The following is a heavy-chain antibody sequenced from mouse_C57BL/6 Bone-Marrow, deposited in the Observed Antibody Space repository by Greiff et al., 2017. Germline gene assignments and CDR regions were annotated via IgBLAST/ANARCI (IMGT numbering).Heavy chain of an antibody. V-gene: IGHV5-17*01. CDR1: GFTFSDYG. CDR2: ISSGSSTI. CDR3: ARGGDFDY. J-gene: IGHJ2*01. Sequence: EVKLLESGGGLVKPGGSLKLSCAASGFTFSDYGMHWVRQAPEKGLEWVAYISSGSSTIYYADTVKGRFTISRDNAKNTLFLQMTRLRSEDTAMXYCARGGDFDYWGQGTTLTVSS.